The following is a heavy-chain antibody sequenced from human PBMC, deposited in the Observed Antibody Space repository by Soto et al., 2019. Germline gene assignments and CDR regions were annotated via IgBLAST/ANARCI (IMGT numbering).Heavy chain of an antibody. Sequence: QITLKESGPTVVKPTETLTLTCTFSGFSLTTSGVGVGWVRQSPGKAPEWLALIYWDDDKRYSTSLNSRLIITKDTAKNPVVLTMANVDPADKATDYWAHRVLRTVFGFVTTTAIYFDFWGPGNPVVVSS. D-gene: IGHD3-3*01. V-gene: IGHV2-5*02. CDR3: AHRVLRTVFGFVTTTAIYFDF. J-gene: IGHJ4*02. CDR2: IYWDDDK. CDR1: GFSLTTSGVG.